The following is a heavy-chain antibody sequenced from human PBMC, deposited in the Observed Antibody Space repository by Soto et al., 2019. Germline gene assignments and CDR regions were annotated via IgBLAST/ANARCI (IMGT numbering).Heavy chain of an antibody. CDR3: GRVQPAAPLFDY. Sequence: SETLSLTCAVYGGSFSGYYWSWIRQPPGKGLEWIGEINHSGSTNYNPSLKSRVTISVDTSKNQFSLKLSSVTAADTAVDYCGRVQPAAPLFDYWGQGTLVTVSS. J-gene: IGHJ4*02. V-gene: IGHV4-34*01. CDR1: GGSFSGYY. D-gene: IGHD6-13*01. CDR2: INHSGST.